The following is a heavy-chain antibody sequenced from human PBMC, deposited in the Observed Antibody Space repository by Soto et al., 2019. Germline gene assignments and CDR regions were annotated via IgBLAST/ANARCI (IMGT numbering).Heavy chain of an antibody. Sequence: QVQLQESGPGLVKPSQTLSLTCTVSGGSISSGGYYWSWIRQHPGKGLEWIGYIYYSGSTYYNPSLKSRVTTSVNTSKNQFSLKLSSVTAADTAVYYCARQFEVGGYYFDYWGQGTLVTVSS. J-gene: IGHJ4*02. CDR3: ARQFEVGGYYFDY. CDR2: IYYSGST. D-gene: IGHD3-10*01. V-gene: IGHV4-31*03. CDR1: GGSISSGGYY.